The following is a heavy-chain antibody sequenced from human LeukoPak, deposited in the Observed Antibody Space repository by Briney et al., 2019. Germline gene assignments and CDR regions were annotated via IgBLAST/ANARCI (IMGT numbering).Heavy chain of an antibody. Sequence: PSETLSLTCTVSGGSISRSSYNWGWIRQPPGKGLEWIGTFYYSGSTYYNPSLKSRVTLSVDTSKTQFSLSLSSVTAADTAVYYCARHDDYGDWDYWGQGALVTVSS. D-gene: IGHD4-17*01. CDR3: ARHDDYGDWDY. CDR2: FYYSGST. J-gene: IGHJ4*02. V-gene: IGHV4-39*01. CDR1: GGSISRSSYN.